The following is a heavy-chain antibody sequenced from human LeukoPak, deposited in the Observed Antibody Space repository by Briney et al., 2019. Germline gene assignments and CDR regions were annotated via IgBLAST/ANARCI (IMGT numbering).Heavy chain of an antibody. CDR1: GFTFSSHN. D-gene: IGHD6-13*01. Sequence: PGGSLGLSCAASGFTFSSHNMNWVRQAPGKGLEWVSYISSRSSTIYYTDSVKGRFTISRDNAKNSLYLQMNSLRDEDTAMYFCARVTQQLVLEAGAYYYYMDVWGKGTTVTVSS. J-gene: IGHJ6*03. CDR3: ARVTQQLVLEAGAYYYYMDV. V-gene: IGHV3-48*02. CDR2: ISSRSSTI.